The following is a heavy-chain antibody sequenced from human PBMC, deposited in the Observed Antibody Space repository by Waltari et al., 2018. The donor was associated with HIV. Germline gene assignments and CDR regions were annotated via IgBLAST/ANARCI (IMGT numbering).Heavy chain of an antibody. CDR2: MNPNSGDT. Sequence: QVQLVQSGAEVKKPGASVKVSCKASGYTFTSYDINWVRQATGQGREWMGWMNPNSGDTGYAKKFQGRITMTSNTSISTVYMELSSLTSEETAVYYCVRAAIYSRGCFDYWGQGTLVTVSS. CDR1: GYTFTSYD. CDR3: VRAAIYSRGCFDY. J-gene: IGHJ4*02. D-gene: IGHD6-19*01. V-gene: IGHV1-8*01.